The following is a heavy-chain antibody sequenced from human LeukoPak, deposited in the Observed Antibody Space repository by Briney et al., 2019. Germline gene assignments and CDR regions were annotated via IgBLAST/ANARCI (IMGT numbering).Heavy chain of an antibody. CDR1: GFSSNSYA. J-gene: IGHJ4*02. V-gene: IGHV3-30-3*01. CDR2: ISYDGGNR. D-gene: IGHD1-26*01. Sequence: PGTSLRLSCVASGFSSNSYAIHWVRQAPGKGLEWVAVISYDGGNRYYADSLKGRFTISRDNSKNTLYLQINSLRVEDTAVYYCARSRDSGSYHTLDYWGQGTLVTVSS. CDR3: ARSRDSGSYHTLDY.